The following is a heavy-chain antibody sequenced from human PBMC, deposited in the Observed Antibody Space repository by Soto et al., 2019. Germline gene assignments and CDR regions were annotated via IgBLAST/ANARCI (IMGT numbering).Heavy chain of an antibody. CDR1: GDSIISSDFY. CDR3: ARHSLALRKNNWFDP. CDR2: IFYLGSS. D-gene: IGHD3-3*02. V-gene: IGHV4-39*01. J-gene: IGHJ5*02. Sequence: SETLSLTCTVSGDSIISSDFYWGWVRQPPGKGLEWIGSIFYLGSSYYNPSLKSRVTMSVDTSKNQFSLRLRSVTAADTALYFCARHSLALRKNNWFDPWGQGITVTVSS.